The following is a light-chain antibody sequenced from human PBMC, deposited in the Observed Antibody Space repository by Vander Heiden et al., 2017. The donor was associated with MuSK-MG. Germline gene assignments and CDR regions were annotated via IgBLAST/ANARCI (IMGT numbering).Light chain of an antibody. J-gene: IGKJ4*01. V-gene: IGKV1-16*02. CDR3: QNYEADTLT. Sequence: DIQMTQSPSSLSASVGDRVTITCRASQCISNYLAWFQQKQGKAPNARIDAAASLQSGVPSKASCSGSGPEFTFTISSMKPEDLATEACQNYEADTLTLGGGTKLEIK. CDR1: QCISNY. CDR2: AAA.